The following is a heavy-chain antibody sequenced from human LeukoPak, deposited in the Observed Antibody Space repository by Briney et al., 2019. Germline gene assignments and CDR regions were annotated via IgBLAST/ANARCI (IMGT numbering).Heavy chain of an antibody. D-gene: IGHD3-9*01. CDR3: ARELLRYFDWLSGGPNDAFDI. Sequence: PSETLSLTCAVSGYSISSGYYWGWIWQPPGKGXXXXXXXXXXXSTYYNPSLKSRVTISVDTSKNQFSLKLSSVTAADTAVYYCARELLRYFDWLSGGPNDAFDIWGQGTMVTVSS. V-gene: IGHV4-38-2*02. J-gene: IGHJ3*02. CDR2: XXXXXST. CDR1: GYSISSGYY.